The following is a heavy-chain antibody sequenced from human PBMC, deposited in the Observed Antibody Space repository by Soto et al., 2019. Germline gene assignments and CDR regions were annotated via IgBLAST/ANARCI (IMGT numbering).Heavy chain of an antibody. J-gene: IGHJ4*02. CDR2: ISSSSSYI. Sequence: EVQLVESGGGLVKPGGSLRLSCAASGFTFSSYSMNWVRQAPGKGLEWVPYISSSSSYIYYADSVKGRFTISRDNAKNSLYLQMNSLRVEDTAVYYCARSGGYGDYWGQGTLVTVSS. V-gene: IGHV3-21*01. CDR3: ARSGGYGDY. D-gene: IGHD2-15*01. CDR1: GFTFSSYS.